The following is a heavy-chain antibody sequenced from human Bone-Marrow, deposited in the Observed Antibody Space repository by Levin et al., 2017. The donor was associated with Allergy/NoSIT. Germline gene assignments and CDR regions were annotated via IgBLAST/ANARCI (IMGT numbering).Heavy chain of an antibody. CDR1: GFTFSNYW. Sequence: QAGGSLRLSCAASGFTFSNYWMAWVRQAPGRGLEWVANIKGDGSKEYYLDSVKGRFTISRDNAKNSLYLEMNSLRVEDTAVYYCARDGNYYDGTYYYDTFDFWGQGTMVTVSS. J-gene: IGHJ3*01. D-gene: IGHD3-22*01. V-gene: IGHV3-7*01. CDR3: ARDGNYYDGTYYYDTFDF. CDR2: IKGDGSKE.